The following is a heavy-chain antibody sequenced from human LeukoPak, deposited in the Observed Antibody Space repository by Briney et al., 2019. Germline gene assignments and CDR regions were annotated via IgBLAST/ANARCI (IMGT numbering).Heavy chain of an antibody. V-gene: IGHV5-51*01. CDR3: ATSDSTIWRVSAFHI. Sequence: GESLKISCKGSGYSFTSYWIGWVRQMPGKGLEWMGIIYPGDSDTRYSPSFQGQVTISADKSISTAYLQWSSLKASDTAIYYCATSDSTIWRVSAFHIWGQGTMVTVTS. D-gene: IGHD6-13*01. CDR1: GYSFTSYW. CDR2: IYPGDSDT. J-gene: IGHJ3*02.